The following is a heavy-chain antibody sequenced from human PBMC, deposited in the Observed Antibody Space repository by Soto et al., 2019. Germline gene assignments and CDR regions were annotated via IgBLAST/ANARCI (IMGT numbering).Heavy chain of an antibody. J-gene: IGHJ4*02. CDR2: IYTSGST. V-gene: IGHV4-4*07. CDR1: CGSIISYY. D-gene: IGHD5-18*01. Sequence: NPSETLSLTCTFSCGSIISYYWSWIRQPAGKGLEWIGRIYTSGSTNYNPSLKSRVTMSVDTSKNQFSLKLSSVTAADTAVYYCARDTAKEVHYFDYWGQGTLVTVS. CDR3: ARDTAKEVHYFDY.